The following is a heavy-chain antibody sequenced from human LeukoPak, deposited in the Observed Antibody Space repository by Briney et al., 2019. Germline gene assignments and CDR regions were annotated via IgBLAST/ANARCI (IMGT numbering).Heavy chain of an antibody. CDR3: ARGGSYYSFDY. CDR2: ISSSGRTI. CDR1: GFTFSSYE. D-gene: IGHD1-26*01. J-gene: IGHJ4*02. V-gene: IGHV3-48*03. Sequence: GRSLRLSCAASGFTFSSYEMNWVRQAPGKGLEWVAYISSSGRTIYYADSVKGRFTISRDNAKNSLYLQMNSLRAEDTAVYNCARGGSYYSFDYWGQGTLVTVSS.